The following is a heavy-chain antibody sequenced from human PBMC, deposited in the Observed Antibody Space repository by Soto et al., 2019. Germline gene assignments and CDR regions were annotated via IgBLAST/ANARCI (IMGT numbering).Heavy chain of an antibody. CDR1: GGTFNNYP. V-gene: IGHV1-69*01. CDR3: ARGRGYSGDDHYCYFDMDV. J-gene: IGHJ6*02. Sequence: QVQLVQSGAEVKKPGSSVKVSCKASGGTFNNYPITWVRQAPGQGLEWMGGSIPIFGTANYAQKFQDRVTITVDESTSTAFMELSSLRSEDTAIYECARGRGYSGDDHYCYFDMDVWGQGTAANVSS. D-gene: IGHD5-12*01. CDR2: SIPIFGTA.